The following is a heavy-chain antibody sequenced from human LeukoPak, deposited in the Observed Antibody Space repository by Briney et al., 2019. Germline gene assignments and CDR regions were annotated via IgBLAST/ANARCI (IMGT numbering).Heavy chain of an antibody. J-gene: IGHJ4*02. CDR2: ISSSGSTI. CDR1: AFTFSSYE. Sequence: GGSLRLSCAASAFTFSSYEMNRVRQAPGKGLEWVSYISSSGSTIYYADSLKGRFTISRDNAKNSLYLQMNSLRAEDTAVYYCARVSPRNRLHLGELSLREGYYFDYWGQGTLVTVSS. CDR3: ARVSPRNRLHLGELSLREGYYFDY. V-gene: IGHV3-48*03. D-gene: IGHD3-16*02.